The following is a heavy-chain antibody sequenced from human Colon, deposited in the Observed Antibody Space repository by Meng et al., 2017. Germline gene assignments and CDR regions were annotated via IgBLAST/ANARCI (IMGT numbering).Heavy chain of an antibody. CDR2: INTNTQEP. CDR3: ARKASGYSYSTN. Sequence: QVQLLQSGAEARKPGASVKVSCKASGYSFTTFGINWVRQAPGQGLEWLGWINTNTQEPTYAQGFTGRYAFSLDTSVSTAYLQISSLESEDTAVYYCARKASGYSYSTNWGQGTLVTVSS. J-gene: IGHJ4*02. V-gene: IGHV7-4-1*02. CDR1: GYSFTTFG. D-gene: IGHD3-22*01.